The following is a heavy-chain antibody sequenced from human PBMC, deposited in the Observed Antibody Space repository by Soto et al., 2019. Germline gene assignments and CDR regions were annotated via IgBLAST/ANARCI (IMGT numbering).Heavy chain of an antibody. CDR2: ISAYNGNT. D-gene: IGHD6-19*01. J-gene: IGHJ6*02. CDR1: GYTFTSYG. V-gene: IGHV1-18*04. Sequence: QVPLVQSGAEVKKPGASVKVSCKASGYTFTSYGISWVRQAPGQGLEWMGWISAYNGNTNYAQKLQGRVTMTTDTSTSTAYMELRSLRSDDTAVYYCARDQHPPPAFIAVAGEYGMDVWGQGTTVTVSS. CDR3: ARDQHPPPAFIAVAGEYGMDV.